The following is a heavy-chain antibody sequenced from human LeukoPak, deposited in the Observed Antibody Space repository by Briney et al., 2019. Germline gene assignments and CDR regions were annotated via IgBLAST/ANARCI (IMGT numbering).Heavy chain of an antibody. Sequence: PGGSLRLSCAASGFTFSSYSMNWVRQAPGKGLEWVSSISTSSTYIYYADSVKGRFTISRDNAKNSLYLQMNSLRAEDTAVYYCARGMIRGVMDDYWGQGTLVTVSS. V-gene: IGHV3-21*01. CDR1: GFTFSSYS. D-gene: IGHD3-10*01. CDR2: ISTSSTYI. CDR3: ARGMIRGVMDDY. J-gene: IGHJ4*02.